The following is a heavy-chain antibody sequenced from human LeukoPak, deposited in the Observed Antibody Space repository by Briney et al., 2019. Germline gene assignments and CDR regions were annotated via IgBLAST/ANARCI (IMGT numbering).Heavy chain of an antibody. D-gene: IGHD3-22*01. CDR3: ARGLLPYYDSSGLSYAFDI. V-gene: IGHV1-69*06. J-gene: IGHJ3*02. CDR2: IIPIFGTA. Sequence: GASVKVSCKASGGTFSSYAISWVRQAPGQGLEWMGGIIPIFGTANYAQKFQGRVTITADKSTSTAYMELSSLRSEDTAVYYCARGLLPYYDSSGLSYAFDIWGQGTMVTVSS. CDR1: GGTFSSYA.